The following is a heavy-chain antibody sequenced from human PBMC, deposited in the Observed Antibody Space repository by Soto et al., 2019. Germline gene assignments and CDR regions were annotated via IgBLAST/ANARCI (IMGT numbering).Heavy chain of an antibody. Sequence: GGSLRLSCAASGFTFSSYGMHWVRQAPGKGLEWVAAIWYDGSNKYYADSVKGRFTISRDNSKNTLYLQMNSLRAEDTAVYYCARRTVEMATIDYWGQGTLVTVSS. J-gene: IGHJ4*02. V-gene: IGHV3-33*01. CDR1: GFTFSSYG. CDR3: ARRTVEMATIDY. CDR2: IWYDGSNK. D-gene: IGHD5-12*01.